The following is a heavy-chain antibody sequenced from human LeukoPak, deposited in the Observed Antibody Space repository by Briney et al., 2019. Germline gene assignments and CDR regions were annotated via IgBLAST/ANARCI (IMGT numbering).Heavy chain of an antibody. J-gene: IGHJ3*02. CDR2: IRYDGSNK. CDR3: AKVLRFPDPDAFDI. V-gene: IGHV3-30*02. Sequence: PGGSLRLSCAASGFTFSSYGMHWVRQAPGKGLEWVAFIRYDGSNKYYADSVKGRFTISRDNSKNTLYLQMNSLRAEDTAVYYCAKVLRFPDPDAFDIWGQGTMVTVSS. CDR1: GFTFSSYG. D-gene: IGHD3-3*01.